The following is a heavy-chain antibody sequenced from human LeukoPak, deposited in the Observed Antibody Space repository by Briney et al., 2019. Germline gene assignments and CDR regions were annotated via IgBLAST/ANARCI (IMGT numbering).Heavy chain of an antibody. D-gene: IGHD3-22*01. J-gene: IGHJ6*04. V-gene: IGHV3-7*01. CDR1: GFTFSNYW. Sequence: PGGSLRLSCAASGFTFSNYWMSWVRQAPGKGLEWVANMKQDGSEKYYVDSVKGRFTISRDNAKNPLYLQMNSLRAEDTGVYYCARGDSSGYYYYGLDVWGKGTTATVSS. CDR2: MKQDGSEK. CDR3: ARGDSSGYYYYGLDV.